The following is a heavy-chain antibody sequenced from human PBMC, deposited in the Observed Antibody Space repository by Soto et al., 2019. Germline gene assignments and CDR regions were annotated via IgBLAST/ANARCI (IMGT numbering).Heavy chain of an antibody. J-gene: IGHJ1*01. CDR1: GGTFSSFG. CDR3: AREGSGYNF. CDR2: IIPVFGRP. Sequence: QVQLVQSGAELKKPGSSVKVSCKASGGTFSSFGISWVRQAPGQGLEWMGGIIPVFGRPNYAQRFRGRPTITADESTNTGYMELIDLRSEYTAVYYCAREGSGYNFWGQGTQVTVSS. V-gene: IGHV1-69*01. D-gene: IGHD5-12*01.